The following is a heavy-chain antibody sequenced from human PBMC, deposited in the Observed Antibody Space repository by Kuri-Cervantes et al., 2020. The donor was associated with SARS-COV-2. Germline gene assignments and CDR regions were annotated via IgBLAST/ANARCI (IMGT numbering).Heavy chain of an antibody. CDR3: ARQRVYCSNTSCYGRGWFDP. Sequence: GGSLRLSCKASGYTFTSYDINWVRQATGQGLEWMGWMNPNSGNTGYAQKFQGRVTITRNTSISTAYMELSSLRSEDTAVYYCARQRVYCSNTSCYGRGWFDPWGQGTLVTVSS. V-gene: IGHV1-8*03. CDR1: GYTFTSYD. J-gene: IGHJ5*02. D-gene: IGHD2-2*01. CDR2: MNPNSGNT.